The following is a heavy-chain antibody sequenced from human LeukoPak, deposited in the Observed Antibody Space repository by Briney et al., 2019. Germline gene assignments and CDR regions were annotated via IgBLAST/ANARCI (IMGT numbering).Heavy chain of an antibody. J-gene: IGHJ4*02. D-gene: IGHD5-12*01. CDR2: IYHSGTT. CDR3: ARLPFNSGYEYFDY. CDR1: GGSISSYY. Sequence: PSETLSLTCTVSGGSISSYYWSWIRQPPGKGLEWIGEIYHSGTTNYNPSLKSRVTISLDKSKNEFSLKLSSVTAADTAVYSCARLPFNSGYEYFDYWGQGALVTVSS. V-gene: IGHV4-59*12.